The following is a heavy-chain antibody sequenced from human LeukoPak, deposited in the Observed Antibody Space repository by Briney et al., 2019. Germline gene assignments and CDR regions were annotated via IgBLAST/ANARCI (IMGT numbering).Heavy chain of an antibody. Sequence: ASVKVSCKASGYTFTGYYMHWVRQAPGQGLEWMGWINPNSGGTNYAQKFQGRVTMTRDMSISTAYMELSRLRSDDTAVYYCARGKSAHSVLLYAYWGQGTLVTVSS. CDR3: ARGKSAHSVLLYAY. D-gene: IGHD3-10*01. V-gene: IGHV1-2*02. CDR1: GYTFTGYY. J-gene: IGHJ4*02. CDR2: INPNSGGT.